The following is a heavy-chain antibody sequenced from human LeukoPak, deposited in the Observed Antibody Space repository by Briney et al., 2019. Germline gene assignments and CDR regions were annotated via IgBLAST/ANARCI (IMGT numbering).Heavy chain of an antibody. V-gene: IGHV3-21*01. CDR2: ISSSSSHI. J-gene: IGHJ3*02. CDR1: GFTLSFHS. D-gene: IGHD3-9*01. CDR3: ANFDGDSQAFHI. Sequence: PGGSLRLSCAASGFTLSFHSMSWVRQAPGMGLEWVSSISSSSSHIYYADSVKGRFTVFRDNAKNSLYLRMNSLRVEDTAMYFCANFDGDSQAFHIWGLGTMVTVSS.